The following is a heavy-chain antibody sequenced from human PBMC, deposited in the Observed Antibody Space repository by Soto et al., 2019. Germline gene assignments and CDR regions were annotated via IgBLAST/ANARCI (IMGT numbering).Heavy chain of an antibody. CDR3: ARDSGSSWYGRYYYYYGMDV. CDR2: IYYSGST. V-gene: IGHV4-59*01. Sequence: PSETLSLTCTVSGGSISSYYWSWIRQPPGQGLEWIGYIYYSGSTNYNPSLKSRVTISVDTSKNQFSLKLSSVTAADTAVYYCARDSGSSWYGRYYYYYGMDVWGQVTTVT. J-gene: IGHJ6*02. D-gene: IGHD6-13*01. CDR1: GGSISSYY.